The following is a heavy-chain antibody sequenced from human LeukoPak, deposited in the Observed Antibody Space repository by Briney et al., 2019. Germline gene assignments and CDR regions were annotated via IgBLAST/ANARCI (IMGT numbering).Heavy chain of an antibody. CDR2: IGSSGDIT. J-gene: IGHJ2*01. CDR3: ARDSSGIAVAGSYWYFDL. D-gene: IGHD6-19*01. Sequence: GSLRLSCAASGFTFSSYAMSWVRQAPGMGLEWVSSIGSSGDITYYADSVKGRFTISRDNSKNTLYLQMNSLRAEDTAVYYCARDSSGIAVAGSYWYFDLWGRGTLVTVSS. V-gene: IGHV3-23*01. CDR1: GFTFSSYA.